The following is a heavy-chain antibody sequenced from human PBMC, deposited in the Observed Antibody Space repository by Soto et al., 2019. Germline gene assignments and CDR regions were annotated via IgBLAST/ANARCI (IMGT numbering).Heavy chain of an antibody. CDR1: GFSFDDST. D-gene: IGHD3-22*01. CDR3: AKGLGTIVVTDAYDI. J-gene: IGHJ3*02. Sequence: EMLLVESGGGLVQPGRSLRLSCGGSGFSFDDSTMHWVRQAPGKGPEWVASLSWNSGFSGYADSVKGRFTISRDNPQSSLHLQMTNSRADDPALYYWAKGLGTIVVTDAYDIWGHGTMVTVSS. CDR2: LSWNSGFS. V-gene: IGHV3-9*01.